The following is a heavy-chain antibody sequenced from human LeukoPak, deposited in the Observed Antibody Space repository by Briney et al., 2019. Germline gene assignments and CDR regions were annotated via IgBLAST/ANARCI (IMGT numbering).Heavy chain of an antibody. CDR3: TRGVALATVYYFDF. V-gene: IGHV1-18*04. Sequence: ASVKVSCKTSGFTFSAYGIAWVRQAPGHGPEWMGWISNHNGNTKYAQKFQDRITVTTETSTRTASMELRSLKPDDTGIYYCTRGVALATVYYFDFWGRGTQVTVAS. CDR1: GFTFSAYG. D-gene: IGHD3-10*01. CDR2: ISNHNGNT. J-gene: IGHJ4*02.